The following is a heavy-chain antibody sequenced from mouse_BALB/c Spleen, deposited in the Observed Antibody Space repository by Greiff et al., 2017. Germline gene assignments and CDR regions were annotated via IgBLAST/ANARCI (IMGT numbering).Heavy chain of an antibody. J-gene: IGHJ3*01. D-gene: IGHD2-10*02. CDR3: TLAGDVPWFAY. CDR1: GYTFTSYW. V-gene: IGHV1-69*02. CDR2: IYPSDSYT. Sequence: QVQLQQPGAELVRPGASVKLSCKASGYTFTSYWINWVKQRPGQGLEWIGNIYPSDSYTNYNQKFKDKATLTVDKSSSTAYMQLSSPTSEDSAVYYSTLAGDVPWFAYWGEGTLVTVAA.